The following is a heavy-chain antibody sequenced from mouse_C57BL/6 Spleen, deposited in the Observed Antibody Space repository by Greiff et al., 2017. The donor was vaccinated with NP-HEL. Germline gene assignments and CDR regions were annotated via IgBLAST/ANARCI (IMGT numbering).Heavy chain of an antibody. D-gene: IGHD3-2*01. CDR3: ASGTAPATFDY. J-gene: IGHJ2*01. CDR1: GYTFTSYW. CDR2: IYPGSGST. V-gene: IGHV1-55*01. Sequence: QLQQSGAELVKPGASVKMSCKASGYTFTSYWITWVKQRPGQGLEWIGDIYPGSGSTNYNEKFKSKATLTVDTSSSTDYMQLSSLTSEDSGVYDCASGTAPATFDYWGQGTTLTGSS.